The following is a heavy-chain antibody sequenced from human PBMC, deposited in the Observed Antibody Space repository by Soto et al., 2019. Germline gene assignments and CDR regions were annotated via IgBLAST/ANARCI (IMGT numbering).Heavy chain of an antibody. Sequence: SETLSLTCTVSGGSISSSSYYWGWIRQPPGKGLEWIGSIFYSGTTYYNPSLKSRVTISVDTSKNQFSLKLSSVTAADTAVYYCACIFYGGYRYGFYYYGMDVWGPGTTVTVSS. CDR3: ACIFYGGYRYGFYYYGMDV. CDR2: IFYSGTT. D-gene: IGHD5-18*01. V-gene: IGHV4-39*01. J-gene: IGHJ6*02. CDR1: GGSISSSSYY.